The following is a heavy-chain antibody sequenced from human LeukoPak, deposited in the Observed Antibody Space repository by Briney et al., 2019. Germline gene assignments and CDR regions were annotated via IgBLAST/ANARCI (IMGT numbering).Heavy chain of an antibody. Sequence: GGALRLSCAAPGFTFRSYGMRSVRQAPGKGLEWVAVIWYDGRNKYYADSVKGRFTISRDNSKNTLYLHMNSLRAEDTAVYYCAREENFLSGWYVDYWGQGTLVTVSS. CDR1: GFTFRSYG. D-gene: IGHD6-19*01. V-gene: IGHV3-33*01. J-gene: IGHJ4*02. CDR3: AREENFLSGWYVDY. CDR2: IWYDGRNK.